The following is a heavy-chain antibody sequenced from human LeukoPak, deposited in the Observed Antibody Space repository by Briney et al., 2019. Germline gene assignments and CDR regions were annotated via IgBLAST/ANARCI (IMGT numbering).Heavy chain of an antibody. CDR2: INHSGST. J-gene: IGHJ4*02. CDR1: GGSFSGYY. V-gene: IGHV4-34*01. CDR3: ASLSPFDY. Sequence: KPSETLSLTCAVYGGSFSGYYWSWIRQPPGKGREGSGEINHSGSTNYNPSLKSRVTISVDTSKNQFSLKLSSVTAADTAVYYCASLSPFDYWGQGTLVTVSS.